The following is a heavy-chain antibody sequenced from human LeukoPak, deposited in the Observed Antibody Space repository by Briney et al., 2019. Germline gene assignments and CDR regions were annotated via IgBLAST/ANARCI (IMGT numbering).Heavy chain of an antibody. CDR2: SKNKANSYIT. D-gene: IGHD5-12*01. V-gene: IGHV3-72*01. J-gene: IGHJ4*02. Sequence: GGSLRLSCAASGFTVSSNYMSWVRQAPGKGLEWVGRSKNKANSYITQYAAFVQGRFTISRDDSKNSLYLQINSLKTEDTAVYYCARDDSGQGDYWGQGTLVTVSS. CDR3: ARDDSGQGDY. CDR1: GFTVSSNY.